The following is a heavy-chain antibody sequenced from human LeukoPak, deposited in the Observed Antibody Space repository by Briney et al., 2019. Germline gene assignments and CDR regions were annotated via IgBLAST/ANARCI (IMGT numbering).Heavy chain of an antibody. CDR2: ISVSGDT. D-gene: IGHD1-26*01. CDR3: AKDLFVGATTGGDAFDI. CDR1: GFTLSSYA. Sequence: PGGSLRLSCAASGFTLSSYAMSWVRQGPGKGLEWVSAISVSGDTYHADSVKGRFTISRDNAKNSLYLQMNSLRAEDTALYYCAKDLFVGATTGGDAFDIWGQGTMVTVSS. V-gene: IGHV3-23*01. J-gene: IGHJ3*02.